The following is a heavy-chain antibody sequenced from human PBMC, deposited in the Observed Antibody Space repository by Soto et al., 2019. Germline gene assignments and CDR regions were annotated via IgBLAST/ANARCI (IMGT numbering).Heavy chain of an antibody. CDR1: VYSFTSYW. CDR2: IYPGDSDT. V-gene: IGHV5-51*01. D-gene: IGHD2-15*01. Sequence: VASLKISCKGSVYSFTSYWIGWVRQMPGKGLEWMGLIYPGDSDTRYSPSFQGQVTFSADKPIRTAYLQWSSLKASDTAMYYCARRRYCSGRSCLDYWRPGALVTASS. CDR3: ARRRYCSGRSCLDY. J-gene: IGHJ4*01.